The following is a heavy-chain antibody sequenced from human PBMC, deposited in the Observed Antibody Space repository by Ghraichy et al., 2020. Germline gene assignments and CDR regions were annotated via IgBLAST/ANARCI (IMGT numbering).Heavy chain of an antibody. CDR2: ISVNGDTT. J-gene: IGHJ4*02. CDR3: AKVVTNHLGVVGYYFDY. Sequence: GGSLRLSCAASGFTFSSFAMSWARQAPGKGLEWVSAISVNGDTTYYADSVKGRFTISRDFSKNTLYLQMNSLRSEDTAVYYCAKVVTNHLGVVGYYFDYWGQGTLVTVSS. V-gene: IGHV3-23*01. D-gene: IGHD1-14*01. CDR1: GFTFSSFA.